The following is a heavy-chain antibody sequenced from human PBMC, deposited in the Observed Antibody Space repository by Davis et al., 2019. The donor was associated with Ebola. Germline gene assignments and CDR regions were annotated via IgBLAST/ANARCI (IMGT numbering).Heavy chain of an antibody. D-gene: IGHD1-7*01. J-gene: IGHJ6*02. V-gene: IGHV3-7*01. Sequence: PGGSLRLSCAASGFDFIRYWMSWVRQAPGKGLEWVASIKQDGSNKYYVDSVKGRFTISRDNAKNSLYLQMNSLRAEDTAVYYCARDGHGIDGITGTEYYYYGMDVWGQGTTVTVSS. CDR3: ARDGHGIDGITGTEYYYYGMDV. CDR1: GFDFIRYW. CDR2: IKQDGSNK.